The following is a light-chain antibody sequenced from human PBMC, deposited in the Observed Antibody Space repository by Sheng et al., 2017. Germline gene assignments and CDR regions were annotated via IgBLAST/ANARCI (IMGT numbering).Light chain of an antibody. J-gene: IGLJ2*01. Sequence: SYDLTQPPSVSVAPGQTARITCSGDTLPKQYAYWYQQKPGQPLVYFIYKDTQRPSPIPERFSGSSSGTTVTLTISGVQEEDEADYYCQSADSETAYQIFGGGTKLTVL. V-gene: IGLV3-25*03. CDR3: QSADSETAYQI. CDR1: TLPKQY. CDR2: KDT.